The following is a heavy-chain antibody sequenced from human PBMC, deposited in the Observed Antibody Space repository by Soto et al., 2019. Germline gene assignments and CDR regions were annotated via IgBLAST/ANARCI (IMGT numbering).Heavy chain of an antibody. CDR3: ARGVKYYDILTGYYGSYYFDY. D-gene: IGHD3-9*01. CDR1: GYTFTSYD. Sequence: QVQLVQSGAEVKKPGASVKVSCKASGYTFTSYDINWVRQATGQGLEWMGWMNPNSGNTGYAQKFQGRVTMTRNTSIXXAXMGXSSLRSEDTAVYYCARGVKYYDILTGYYGSYYFDYWGQGTLVTVSS. J-gene: IGHJ4*02. V-gene: IGHV1-8*01. CDR2: MNPNSGNT.